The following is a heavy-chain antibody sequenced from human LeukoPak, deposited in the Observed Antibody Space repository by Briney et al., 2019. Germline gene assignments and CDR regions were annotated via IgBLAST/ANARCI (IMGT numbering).Heavy chain of an antibody. CDR1: GFTFSSYE. Sequence: GGSLRPSCAASGFTFSSYEMNWVRQAPGKGLGWVSYISSSGSTICYADSVKGRFTISRDNAKSSLYLQMNSLRAEDTAVYYCAREGEYYSYGFDYWSQGTLVTVSS. CDR3: AREGEYYSYGFDY. J-gene: IGHJ4*02. D-gene: IGHD5-18*01. V-gene: IGHV3-48*03. CDR2: ISSSGSTI.